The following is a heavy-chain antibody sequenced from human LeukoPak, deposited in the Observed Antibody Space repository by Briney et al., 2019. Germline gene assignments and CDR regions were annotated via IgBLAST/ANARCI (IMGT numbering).Heavy chain of an antibody. D-gene: IGHD3-10*01. J-gene: IGHJ4*02. CDR2: ISSSGSTI. CDR3: AREYFIQYYYGSGSYSQYPPDY. CDR1: GFTFSDYY. Sequence: PGGSLRLSCAASGFTFSDYYMSWIRQAPGKGLEWVSYISSSGSTIYYADSVKGRFTISRDNAKNSLYLQMNSLRAEDTAVYYCAREYFIQYYYGSGSYSQYPPDYWGQGTLVTVSS. V-gene: IGHV3-11*04.